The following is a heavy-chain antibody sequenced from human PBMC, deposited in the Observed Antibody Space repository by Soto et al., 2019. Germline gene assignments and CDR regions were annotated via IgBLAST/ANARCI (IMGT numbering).Heavy chain of an antibody. V-gene: IGHV3-33*01. Sequence: GGSLRLSCAASGFTFSSYGMHCVRQAPGKGLEWVAVIWYDGSNKYYADSVKGRFTISRDNSKNTLYLQMNSLRAEDTAVYYCARDGGGIAAKYNWFDPWGQGTLVTVSS. CDR1: GFTFSSYG. CDR2: IWYDGSNK. J-gene: IGHJ5*02. CDR3: ARDGGGIAAKYNWFDP. D-gene: IGHD6-13*01.